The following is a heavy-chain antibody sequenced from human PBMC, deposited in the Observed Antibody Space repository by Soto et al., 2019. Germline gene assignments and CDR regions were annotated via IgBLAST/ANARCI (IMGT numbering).Heavy chain of an antibody. Sequence: QVQLVESGGGVVQPGRSLRLSCAASGFTFSSYGMHWVRQAPGKGLEWVAVISYDGSNKYYADSVKGRFTISRDNSKNTLYLQMNSLRAEDTAVYYCAKVPDSSRDRGFDYWGQGTLVTVS. D-gene: IGHD6-13*01. CDR2: ISYDGSNK. CDR1: GFTFSSYG. V-gene: IGHV3-30*18. CDR3: AKVPDSSRDRGFDY. J-gene: IGHJ4*02.